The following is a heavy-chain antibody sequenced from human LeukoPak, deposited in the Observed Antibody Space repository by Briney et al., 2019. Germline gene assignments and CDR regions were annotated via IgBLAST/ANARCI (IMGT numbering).Heavy chain of an antibody. CDR2: INHSGST. V-gene: IGHV4-34*01. CDR1: GGSFSGYY. Sequence: PSETLSLTCAVYGGSFSGYYWSWIRQPPGKGLEWIGEINHSGSTNYNPSLKSRVTISVDTSKNQFSLKLSSVTAADTAVYYCARDASGSYWGYWGQGTLVTVSS. J-gene: IGHJ4*02. CDR3: ARDASGSYWGY. D-gene: IGHD1-26*01.